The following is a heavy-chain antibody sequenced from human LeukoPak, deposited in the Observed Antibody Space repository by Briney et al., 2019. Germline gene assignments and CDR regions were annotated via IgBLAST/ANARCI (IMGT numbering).Heavy chain of an antibody. V-gene: IGHV3-49*03. CDR3: TRGQEGNYYYFGMDV. CDR1: GFLFSDFA. Sequence: PGGSLRLSCTASGFLFSDFAINWFRQAPGQGLEWVGFIRSKDYGGTTGYAASVKGRFTISRDESKSIAYLQMNSLKTEDTAVYYCTRGQEGNYYYFGMDVWGHGTTVTVSS. CDR2: IRSKDYGGTT. J-gene: IGHJ6*02.